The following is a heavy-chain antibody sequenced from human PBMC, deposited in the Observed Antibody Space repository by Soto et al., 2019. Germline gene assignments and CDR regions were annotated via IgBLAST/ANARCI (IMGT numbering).Heavy chain of an antibody. V-gene: IGHV4-31*03. CDR3: ARDGGGVVVTAIRDAFDI. CDR2: IYYSGST. J-gene: IGHJ3*02. D-gene: IGHD2-21*02. Sequence: QVQLQESGPGLVKPSQTLSLTCTVSGGSISSGGYYWSWIRQHPGKGLAWIGYIYYSGSTYYNPSLKSRVTISVDTSKNQFSLKLSSVTAADTAVYYCARDGGGVVVTAIRDAFDIWGQGTIVTVSS. CDR1: GGSISSGGYY.